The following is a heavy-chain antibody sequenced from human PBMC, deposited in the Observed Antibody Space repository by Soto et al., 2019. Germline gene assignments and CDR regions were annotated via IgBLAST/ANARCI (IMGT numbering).Heavy chain of an antibody. V-gene: IGHV3-21*01. J-gene: IGHJ4*02. Sequence: GGSLRLSCAASGFTFSSYSMNWVRQAPGEGLEWVSSISSSSSYIYYADSVKGRFTISRDNAKNSLYLQMNSLRAEDTAVYYCARDNYEVDADYWGQGTLVTVSS. D-gene: IGHD2-15*01. CDR3: ARDNYEVDADY. CDR2: ISSSSSYI. CDR1: GFTFSSYS.